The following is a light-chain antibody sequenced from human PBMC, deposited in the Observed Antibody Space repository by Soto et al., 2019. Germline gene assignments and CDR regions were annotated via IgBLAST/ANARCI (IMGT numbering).Light chain of an antibody. V-gene: IGLV2-14*03. Sequence: QSALTQPASVSGSPGQSITISWTGTSSDVGGYDHVSWYQQHPGKAPKLIIYDVTVRPSGISRRFSGSKSDNTASLAVSGLQPEDEADYYCSSYTNKDTLLFGGGTKLTVL. J-gene: IGLJ3*02. CDR3: SSYTNKDTLL. CDR2: DVT. CDR1: SSDVGGYDH.